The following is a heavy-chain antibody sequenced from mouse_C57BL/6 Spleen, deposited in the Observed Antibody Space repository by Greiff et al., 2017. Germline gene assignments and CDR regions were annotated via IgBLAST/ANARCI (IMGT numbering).Heavy chain of an antibody. CDR2: IYPGSGST. CDR3: ARSGYDYDGRFAY. CDR1: GYTFTSYW. D-gene: IGHD2-4*01. J-gene: IGHJ3*01. V-gene: IGHV1-55*01. Sequence: QVQLQQPGAELVKPGASVKMSCKASGYTFTSYWITWVKQRPGQGLEWIGDIYPGSGSTNYNEKFKSKATLSVDKSSSTPYMQLSSLTSEDSAVYYCARSGYDYDGRFAYWGQGTLVTVSA.